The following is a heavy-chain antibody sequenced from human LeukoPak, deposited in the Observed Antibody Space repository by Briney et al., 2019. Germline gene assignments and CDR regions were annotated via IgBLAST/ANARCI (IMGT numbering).Heavy chain of an antibody. CDR3: VRALGSPSADY. D-gene: IGHD6-6*01. Sequence: GGSLTLSCAASGFTFTNNWMSWVRQAPGKGLEWVANIKHDGSEKYYVDSVEGRFTISRDNAKNSLSLQMNSLRGEDTAVYYCVRALGSPSADYWGQGTLVTVSS. CDR1: GFTFTNNW. V-gene: IGHV3-7*01. CDR2: IKHDGSEK. J-gene: IGHJ4*02.